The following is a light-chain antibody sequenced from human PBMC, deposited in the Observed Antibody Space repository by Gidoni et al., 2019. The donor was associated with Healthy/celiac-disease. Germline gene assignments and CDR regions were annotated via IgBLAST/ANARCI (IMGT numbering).Light chain of an antibody. V-gene: IGKV3-11*01. CDR1: QSVSSY. J-gene: IGKJ4*01. CDR3: QQRSNWPLT. Sequence: IVLTPSPATLSLSPGERATLPCRASQSVSSYLAWYQQKPGQAPGLLIYDASNRATGIPARFSGSGSGTDFTLTISSLEPEDFAVYYCQQRSNWPLTFGGGTKVEIK. CDR2: DAS.